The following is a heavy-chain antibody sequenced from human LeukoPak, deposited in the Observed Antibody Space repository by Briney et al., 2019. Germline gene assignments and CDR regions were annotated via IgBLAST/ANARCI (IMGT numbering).Heavy chain of an antibody. Sequence: GGSLRLSCAASGFTFSSYAMSWVRQAPGKGLERVSAISGSGGSTYHADSVKGRFTISRDNSKNTLYLQMNSLRAEDTAVYYCAKDFDYGDYEASNFDYWGQGTLVTVSS. D-gene: IGHD4-17*01. CDR3: AKDFDYGDYEASNFDY. V-gene: IGHV3-23*01. CDR2: ISGSGGST. J-gene: IGHJ4*02. CDR1: GFTFSSYA.